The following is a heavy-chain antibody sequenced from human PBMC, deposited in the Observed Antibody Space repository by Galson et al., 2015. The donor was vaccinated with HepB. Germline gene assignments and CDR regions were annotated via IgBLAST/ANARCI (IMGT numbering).Heavy chain of an antibody. CDR1: GFTFSSYW. Sequence: SLRLSCAASGFTFSSYWMTWVRQAPGKGLEWVANIRQDGSEKYYADSVKVRLPISRDNAKNSLDLQMDSLRAEDTAVYYCARARNDNVWGRGYFDFWGQGTLVTVSS. J-gene: IGHJ4*02. CDR2: IRQDGSEK. D-gene: IGHD3-16*01. V-gene: IGHV3-7*03. CDR3: ARARNDNVWGRGYFDF.